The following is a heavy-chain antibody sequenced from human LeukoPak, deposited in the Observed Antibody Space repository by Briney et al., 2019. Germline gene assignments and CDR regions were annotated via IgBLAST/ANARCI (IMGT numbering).Heavy chain of an antibody. V-gene: IGHV3-21*01. D-gene: IGHD1-26*01. CDR1: GFTFSSYT. CDR3: VREAAATLFDY. J-gene: IGHJ4*02. Sequence: PGGSLRLSCAASGFTFSSYTMNWVRQAPGKGLEWVAAISSSSRDIFYADSVKGRFSISRDNTQNSLSLQMSSPKAEDTAVYYCVREAAATLFDYWGQGTLVTVSS. CDR2: ISSSSRDI.